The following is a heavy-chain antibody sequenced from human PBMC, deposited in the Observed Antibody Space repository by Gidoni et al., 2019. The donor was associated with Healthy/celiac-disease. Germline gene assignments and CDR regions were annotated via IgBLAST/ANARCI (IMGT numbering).Heavy chain of an antibody. CDR1: GFTFDDYA. D-gene: IGHD5-12*01. CDR2: ISWDGGST. Sequence: EVQLVESGGVVVQPGGSLRLSCAASGFTFDDYAMHWVRQAPGKGLEWVSLISWDGGSTYYADSVKGRFTISRDNSKNSLYLQMNSLRAEDTALYYCAKDSLRDGYNSGLGVWGQGTLVTVSS. V-gene: IGHV3-43D*04. CDR3: AKDSLRDGYNSGLGV. J-gene: IGHJ4*02.